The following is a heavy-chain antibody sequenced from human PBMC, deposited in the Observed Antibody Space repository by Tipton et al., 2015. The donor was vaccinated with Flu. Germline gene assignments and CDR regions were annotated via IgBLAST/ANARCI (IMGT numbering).Heavy chain of an antibody. CDR2: IKQDGSEK. D-gene: IGHD1-26*01. CDR1: GITFSTSW. CDR3: ARKWGQNAFDI. Sequence: SLRLSCAVSGITFSTSWMTWVRQSPGKGLEWVANIKQDGSEKYYPDSVKGRFTVSRDNAKNSLYLQMSSLRVEDTAVYYCARKWGQNAFDIWGQGTMVTVSS. J-gene: IGHJ3*02. V-gene: IGHV3-7*01.